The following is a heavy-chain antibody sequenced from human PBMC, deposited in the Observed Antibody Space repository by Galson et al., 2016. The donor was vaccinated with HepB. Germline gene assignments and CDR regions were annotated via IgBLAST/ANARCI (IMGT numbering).Heavy chain of an antibody. Sequence: KVSCKGSGYSFTNYWIGWVRQMPGKGLEWMGIIWPGDSDSRYSPSFQGQVTMSVDKSISTAYLQWDTLKASDTAIYYCARAGSGWYPFDYWGQGTLDTVSS. CDR2: IWPGDSDS. D-gene: IGHD6-19*01. CDR1: GYSFTNYW. V-gene: IGHV5-51*01. CDR3: ARAGSGWYPFDY. J-gene: IGHJ4*02.